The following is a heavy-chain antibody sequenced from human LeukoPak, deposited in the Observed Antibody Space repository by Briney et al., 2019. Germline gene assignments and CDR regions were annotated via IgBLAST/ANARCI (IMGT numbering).Heavy chain of an antibody. CDR2: IKQDGSEK. D-gene: IGHD3-3*01. CDR3: ARSTNYDFWSGYITDLNYYYMDV. CDR1: GFTFSSYW. Sequence: GGSLRLSCAASGFTFSSYWMSWVRQAPGKGLEWVANIKQDGSEKYYVDSVKGRFTISRDNAKNSLYLQMNSLRAEDTAVYYCARSTNYDFWSGYITDLNYYYMDVWGKGTTVTVSS. J-gene: IGHJ6*03. V-gene: IGHV3-7*01.